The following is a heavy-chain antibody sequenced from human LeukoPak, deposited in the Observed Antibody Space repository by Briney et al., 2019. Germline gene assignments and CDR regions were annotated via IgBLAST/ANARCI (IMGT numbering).Heavy chain of an antibody. CDR3: ARRWTTMVGPDAFDI. Sequence: GGSLRLSCAASGFTFSSYGMHWVRQAPGKGLEWVAVIWYDGSNKYYADSVKGRVTISRDNSKNTLYLQMNSLRAEDTAVYYCARRWTTMVGPDAFDIWGQGTMVTVSS. CDR2: IWYDGSNK. V-gene: IGHV3-33*01. CDR1: GFTFSSYG. J-gene: IGHJ3*02. D-gene: IGHD3-10*01.